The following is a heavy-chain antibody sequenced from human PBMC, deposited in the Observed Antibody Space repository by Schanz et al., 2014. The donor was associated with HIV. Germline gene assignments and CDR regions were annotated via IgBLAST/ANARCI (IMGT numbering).Heavy chain of an antibody. CDR3: AKEMVSRYYGDAFNI. CDR2: ISWNSGSV. D-gene: IGHD3-16*01. CDR1: GFTFDDYA. V-gene: IGHV3-9*01. J-gene: IGHJ3*02. Sequence: QLVESGGGLVQPGRSLRLSCAASGFTFDDYAMHWVRQAPGKGLEWVSGISWNSGSVAYADSVKGRFTISRDNAKNSLYLQMNSLRAEDTALYYCAKEMVSRYYGDAFNIWGQGTMVTVSS.